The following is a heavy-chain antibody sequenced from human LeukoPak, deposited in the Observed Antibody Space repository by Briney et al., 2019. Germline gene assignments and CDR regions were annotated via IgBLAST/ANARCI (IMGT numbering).Heavy chain of an antibody. CDR3: ARGPAYYDTSGYARFYYFGMDV. CDR2: IYYSGST. D-gene: IGHD3-22*01. CDR1: GGSISTYY. J-gene: IGHJ6*02. V-gene: IGHV4-59*01. Sequence: SETLSLTCTVSGGSISTYYWSWIRQPPGKGLEWIGYIYYSGSTNYNPSLKSRVTISVDPSKNQFSLMLSSVTAADTAVYYCARGPAYYDTSGYARFYYFGMDVWGQGTTVTVS.